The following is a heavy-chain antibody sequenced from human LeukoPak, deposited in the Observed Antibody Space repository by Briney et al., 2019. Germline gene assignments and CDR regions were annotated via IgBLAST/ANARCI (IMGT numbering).Heavy chain of an antibody. CDR1: GFTFSSYA. J-gene: IGHJ4*02. CDR3: ARAPHSSGYLLFDY. V-gene: IGHV3-53*01. D-gene: IGHD3-22*01. CDR2: IYSGGST. Sequence: GGSLRLSCAASGFTFSSYAMSWVRQAPGKGLEWVSVIYSGGSTYYADSVKGRFTISRDNSKNTLYLQMNSLRAEDTAVYYCARAPHSSGYLLFDYWGQGTLVTVSS.